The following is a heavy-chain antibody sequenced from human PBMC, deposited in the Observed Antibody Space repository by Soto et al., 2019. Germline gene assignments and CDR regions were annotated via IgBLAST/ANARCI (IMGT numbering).Heavy chain of an antibody. CDR2: IYYSGST. CDR3: ARAPYYSDSSGYYEIWFDP. J-gene: IGHJ5*02. V-gene: IGHV4-30-4*01. CDR1: GGSISIGDYY. Sequence: SETLSVTCTIYGGSISIGDYYWSWIRQPPGKGLEWIGYIYYSGSTYYNPSLKSRVTISVDTSKNQFSLKLSSVTAAETAVYYCARAPYYSDSSGYYEIWFDPWGQGTMVTVSS. D-gene: IGHD3-22*01.